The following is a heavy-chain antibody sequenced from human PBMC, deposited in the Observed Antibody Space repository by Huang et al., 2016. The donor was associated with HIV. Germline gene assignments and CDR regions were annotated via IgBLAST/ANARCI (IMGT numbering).Heavy chain of an antibody. Sequence: EVQLIQTGVEVKRPGESLKISCKFSGDSFTTYWIGWVRQMSGKGLDGMWRIYPGDSETRYIPSFQGQVTISADTSLTTAYLQWNHLKASDSAIYYCAGGPHIDFWGQGTRVTVSS. V-gene: IGHV5-51*01. CDR1: GDSFTTYW. CDR3: AGGPHIDF. CDR2: IYPGDSET. J-gene: IGHJ4*02. D-gene: IGHD3-16*01.